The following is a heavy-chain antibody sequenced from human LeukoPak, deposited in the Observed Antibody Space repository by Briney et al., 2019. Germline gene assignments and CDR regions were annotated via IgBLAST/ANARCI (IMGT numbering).Heavy chain of an antibody. CDR2: INPTSGTT. CDR3: TRTLYDSSGNYYFDH. CDR1: GYTFTSCY. Sequence: ASAKVSCMASGYTFTSCYIHWGPQAPGEGLEWMGLINPTSGTTKYSQKFKSRVTMTSETSTSTVYMELSGLRSEDTAVYYCTRTLYDSSGNYYFDHWGQGTLVTVSS. V-gene: IGHV1-46*01. D-gene: IGHD3-22*01. J-gene: IGHJ4*02.